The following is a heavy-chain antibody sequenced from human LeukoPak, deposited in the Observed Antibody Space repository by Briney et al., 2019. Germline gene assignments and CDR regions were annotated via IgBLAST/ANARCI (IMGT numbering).Heavy chain of an antibody. Sequence: GGSLRLSCAASGFIVSSNYMNWVRQAPGKGLEWVSVIYSGGSTYYADSVKGRFTLFRHNSKNTLFLQMNSLRAEDTAVYYCAGIVGATDAFDIWGQGTMVTVSS. CDR1: GFIVSSNY. V-gene: IGHV3-53*04. CDR2: IYSGGST. J-gene: IGHJ3*02. CDR3: AGIVGATDAFDI. D-gene: IGHD1-26*01.